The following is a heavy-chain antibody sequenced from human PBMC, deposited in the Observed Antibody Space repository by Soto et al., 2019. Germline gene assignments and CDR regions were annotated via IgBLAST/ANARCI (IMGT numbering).Heavy chain of an antibody. D-gene: IGHD3-10*01. Sequence: QVQLVESGGGVVQPGRSLRLSCAASGFTFSSYAMHWVRQAPGKGLEWVAVISYDGSNKYYADSVKGRFTISRDNSKNTLYRQMNSLRAEDTAVYYCARADSLLLWFGDHLGGYYYGMDVWGQGTTVTVSS. CDR3: ARADSLLLWFGDHLGGYYYGMDV. CDR1: GFTFSSYA. CDR2: ISYDGSNK. J-gene: IGHJ6*02. V-gene: IGHV3-30-3*01.